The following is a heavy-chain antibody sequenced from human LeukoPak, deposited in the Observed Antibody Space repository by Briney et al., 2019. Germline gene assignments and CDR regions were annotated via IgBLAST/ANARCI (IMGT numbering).Heavy chain of an antibody. V-gene: IGHV1-69*13. CDR2: IIPIFGTA. CDR3: ARGNGWLRAFDI. Sequence: ASVKVSCKASGGTFSSYAISWVRQAPGQGLEWMGGIIPIFGTANYAQKFQGRVTITADESTSTAYMELSSLRSEDTAVYYCARGNGWLRAFDIWGQGTMVTVSS. J-gene: IGHJ3*02. CDR1: GGTFSSYA. D-gene: IGHD3-9*01.